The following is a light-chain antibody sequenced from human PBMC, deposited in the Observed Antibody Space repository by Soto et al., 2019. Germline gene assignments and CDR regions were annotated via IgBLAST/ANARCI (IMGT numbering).Light chain of an antibody. J-gene: IGKJ4*01. V-gene: IGKV1-5*03. CDR2: RAT. CDR1: QIIDDW. CDR3: QEYNSY. Sequence: DIHMTQSPDTLSASVGDRVTITCRASQIIDDWLAWYQQKAGKPPRLLIYRATNLETGVPSRFSGSRYGTEFTLNINNLQPDDSATYYCQEYNSYFGGGTKVEIK.